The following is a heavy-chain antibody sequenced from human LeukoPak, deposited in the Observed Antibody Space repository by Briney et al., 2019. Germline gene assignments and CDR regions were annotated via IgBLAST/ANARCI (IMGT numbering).Heavy chain of an antibody. D-gene: IGHD3/OR15-3a*01. CDR3: ARGTGTYFDY. V-gene: IGHV3-13*01. CDR2: IGAAGDT. J-gene: IGHJ4*02. Sequence: GGSLRLSCAASGFTFSTYDMHWVRQVTGKGREWVSVIGAAGDTYYAGSVQGRFTISREIAKNSLFLQMNSLRAGDTAVYYCARGTGTYFDYWGQGTLVTVSS. CDR1: GFTFSTYD.